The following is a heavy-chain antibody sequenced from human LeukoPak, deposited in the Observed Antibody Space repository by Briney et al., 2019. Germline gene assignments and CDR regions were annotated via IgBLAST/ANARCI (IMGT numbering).Heavy chain of an antibody. J-gene: IGHJ4*02. CDR1: GGSFSGYY. V-gene: IGHV4-34*01. CDR2: INHSGST. Sequence: SETLSLTCAVYGGSFSGYYWSWIRQPPGKGLEWIGEINHSGSTNYNPSLKSRVTISVDTSKNQFSLKLSSVAAADTAVYYCASRPYYDFWSGYRDYWGQGTLVTVSS. D-gene: IGHD3/OR15-3a*01. CDR3: ASRPYYDFWSGYRDY.